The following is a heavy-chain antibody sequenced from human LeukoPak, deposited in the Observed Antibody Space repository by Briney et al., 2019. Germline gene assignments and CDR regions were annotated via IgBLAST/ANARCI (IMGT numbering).Heavy chain of an antibody. Sequence: PGRSLRLSCAASGFTFSSYWMSWVRQAPGKGLEWVANIKQDGSEKYYVDSVKGRFTISRDNAKNSLYLQMNSLRAEDTAVYYCARGSWFGEYTFDYWGQGTLVTVSS. CDR3: ARGSWFGEYTFDY. CDR1: GFTFSSYW. V-gene: IGHV3-7*01. D-gene: IGHD3-10*01. CDR2: IKQDGSEK. J-gene: IGHJ4*02.